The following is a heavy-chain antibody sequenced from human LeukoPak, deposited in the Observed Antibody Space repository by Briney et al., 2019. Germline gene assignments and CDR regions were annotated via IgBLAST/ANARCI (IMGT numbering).Heavy chain of an antibody. V-gene: IGHV4-39*07. CDR1: GGSISSSSYY. D-gene: IGHD6-6*01. CDR2: IYYSGST. CDR3: ARGTEQLDNTNWFDP. J-gene: IGHJ5*02. Sequence: SETLSLTCTVSGGSISSSSYYWGWIRQPPGKGLEWIGSIYYSGSTYYNPSLKSRVTISVDTSKNQFSLKLSSVTAADTAVYYCARGTEQLDNTNWFDPWGQGTLVTVSS.